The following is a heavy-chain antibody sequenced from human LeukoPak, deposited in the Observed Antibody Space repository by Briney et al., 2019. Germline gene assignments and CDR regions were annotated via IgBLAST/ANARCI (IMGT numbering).Heavy chain of an antibody. D-gene: IGHD2-2*01. J-gene: IGHJ6*04. Sequence: SVKISCKASGGTFSSYTISWVRQAPGERLEWIGGIIPIFGTANYAQKFQGRVTITADKSTSTAYMELSSLRSEDTAVYYCARVGDPIVVVPAASTLSYYYYYGMDVWGKGTTVTVSS. CDR1: GGTFSSYT. CDR2: IIPIFGTA. CDR3: ARVGDPIVVVPAASTLSYYYYYGMDV. V-gene: IGHV1-69*06.